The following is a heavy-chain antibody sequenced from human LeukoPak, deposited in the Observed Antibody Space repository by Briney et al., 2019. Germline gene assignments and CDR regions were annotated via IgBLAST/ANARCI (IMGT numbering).Heavy chain of an antibody. CDR3: ARDGKITMIVVVPQFDY. V-gene: IGHV3-30-3*01. CDR1: GFTFSSYT. J-gene: IGHJ4*02. CDR2: ISYDGSNK. D-gene: IGHD3-22*01. Sequence: GGCLRLSCAASGFTFSSYTMHWVRQAPGKGLEWVAVISYDGSNKYYADSVKGRFTISRDNSKNTLYLQMNSLRAEDTAVYYCARDGKITMIVVVPQFDYWGQGTLVTVSS.